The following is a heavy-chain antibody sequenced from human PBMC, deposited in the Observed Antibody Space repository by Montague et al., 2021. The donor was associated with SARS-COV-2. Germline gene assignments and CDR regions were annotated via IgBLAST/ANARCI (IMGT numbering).Heavy chain of an antibody. CDR2: IFYTGST. D-gene: IGHD6-25*01. Sequence: SETLSLTCSVSGGSTSNYYWTWIRQSPGKGLQWIGYIFYTGSTKFNPSLKSRVAMSLDASKNHFSLRLSAVTAADTARYYCARAQNSGFIANCVSYFDHWGLGALVTVSS. V-gene: IGHV4-59*01. CDR1: GGSTSNYY. J-gene: IGHJ4*02. CDR3: ARAQNSGFIANCVSYFDH.